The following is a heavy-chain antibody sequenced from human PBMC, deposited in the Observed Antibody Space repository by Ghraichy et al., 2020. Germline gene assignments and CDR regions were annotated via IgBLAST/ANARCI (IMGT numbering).Heavy chain of an antibody. J-gene: IGHJ5*02. CDR1: GGSVSSGSYY. V-gene: IGHV4-61*01. D-gene: IGHD3-3*01. CDR2: IYYSGST. Sequence: SETLSLTCTVSGGSVSSGSYYWSWIRQPPGKGLEWIGYIYYSGSTNYNPSLKSRVTISVDTSKNQFSLKLSSVTAADTAVYYCARGVSYDFWSGSPFDPWGQGTLVTVSS. CDR3: ARGVSYDFWSGSPFDP.